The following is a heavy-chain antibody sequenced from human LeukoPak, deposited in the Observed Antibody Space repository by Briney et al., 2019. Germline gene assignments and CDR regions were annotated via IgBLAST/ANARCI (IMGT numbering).Heavy chain of an antibody. CDR2: ISNSGGRT. CDR3: AKSYNGYESKPDY. CDR1: GFIFSGDF. Sequence: GGSLRLSCAASGFIFSGDFMSWVRQAPGKGLEWVSSISNSGGRTFYTDSVKGRFTISRDNSKITLYLQMNSLRAEDTAVYYCAKSYNGYESKPDYWGQGTLVTVSS. D-gene: IGHD5-12*01. J-gene: IGHJ4*02. V-gene: IGHV3-23*01.